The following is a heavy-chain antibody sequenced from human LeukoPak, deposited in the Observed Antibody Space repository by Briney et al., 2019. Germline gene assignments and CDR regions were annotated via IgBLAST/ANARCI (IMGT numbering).Heavy chain of an antibody. Sequence: SGGSLRLSCAASGFTFSSYAMHWVRQAPGKGLEWVAFVRYDGIDKYYGDSVKGRFIISRDNSKNTLYLQMNSLRVEDTAVYFCAKVLPLTFYYMDVWGQGTTVTVS. D-gene: IGHD4/OR15-4a*01. CDR1: GFTFSSYA. CDR2: VRYDGIDK. J-gene: IGHJ6*03. V-gene: IGHV3-30*02. CDR3: AKVLPLTFYYMDV.